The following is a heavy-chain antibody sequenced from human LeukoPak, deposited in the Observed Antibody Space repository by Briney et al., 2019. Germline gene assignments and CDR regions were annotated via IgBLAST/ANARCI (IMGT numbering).Heavy chain of an antibody. J-gene: IGHJ5*02. CDR3: ASNGDGYNLNWFDP. Sequence: SEALSLTCTVSAGFISSYYWSWIRQPPGKGLEWIGYIYYSGSTNYNPSLKSRVTISVDTSKNQFSLKLSSVTAADTAVYYCASNGDGYNLNWFDPWGQGTLVTVSS. CDR1: AGFISSYY. V-gene: IGHV4-59*08. CDR2: IYYSGST. D-gene: IGHD5-12*01.